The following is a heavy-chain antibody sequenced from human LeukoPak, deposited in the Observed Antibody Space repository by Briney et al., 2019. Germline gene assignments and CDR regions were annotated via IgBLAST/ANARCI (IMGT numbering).Heavy chain of an antibody. J-gene: IGHJ3*02. CDR2: ISAYNGNT. CDR1: GYTFTSYG. Sequence: GASVKVSCKASGYTFTSYGISWVRQAPGQGLEWMGWISAYNGNTNYAQKLQGRVTMTTDTSTSTAYMELRSLRSDDTAVYYCARGGLLRYYDSSGYYTDAFDIWGQGTMVTVSS. V-gene: IGHV1-18*01. D-gene: IGHD3-22*01. CDR3: ARGGLLRYYDSSGYYTDAFDI.